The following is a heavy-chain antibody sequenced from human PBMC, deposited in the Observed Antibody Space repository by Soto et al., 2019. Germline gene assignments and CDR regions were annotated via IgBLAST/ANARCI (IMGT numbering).Heavy chain of an antibody. J-gene: IGHJ4*01. D-gene: IGHD4-17*01. CDR3: VHHGGDPYYHDF. Sequence: SETLSLTCAVSGGSLSSSTWWSWVRQPPGKALEWLGEIFYSGSTKYNPSLNSRVTISADQSKKHLSLRLSSVTAADTALYYCVHHGGDPYYHDFWGQGIVVTVSS. V-gene: IGHV4-4*02. CDR2: IFYSGST. CDR1: GGSLSSSTW.